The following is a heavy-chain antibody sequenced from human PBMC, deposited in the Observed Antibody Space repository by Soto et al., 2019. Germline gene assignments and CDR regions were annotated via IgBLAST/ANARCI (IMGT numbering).Heavy chain of an antibody. CDR1: GFLFASFG. V-gene: IGHV3-48*02. CDR2: INGGSDSI. CDR3: AKSGDSAGWGIDF. Sequence: GGSLRLSYVGSGFLFASFGMKGVRERPGKGLEWVSYINGGSDSIYYAESVKGRFTISRDNARNSLSLQMNSLSDEDTAVYYCAKSGDSAGWGIDFWGQGTLVTVSS. J-gene: IGHJ4*02. D-gene: IGHD6-19*01.